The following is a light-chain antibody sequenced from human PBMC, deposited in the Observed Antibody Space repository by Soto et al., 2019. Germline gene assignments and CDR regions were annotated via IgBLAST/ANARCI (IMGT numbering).Light chain of an antibody. CDR1: QSVNFY. CDR2: RAS. CDR3: QQYFRYPLT. V-gene: IGKV1-5*03. J-gene: IGKJ4*01. Sequence: DIQMTQSPSMVSASVGDRVTINCRASQSVNFYVAWYQQKPGKAPNLLLYRASSLEGGAPPRFNGRGSGTEFALTISGLQPDDAATYYCQQYFRYPLTFGGGTRVE.